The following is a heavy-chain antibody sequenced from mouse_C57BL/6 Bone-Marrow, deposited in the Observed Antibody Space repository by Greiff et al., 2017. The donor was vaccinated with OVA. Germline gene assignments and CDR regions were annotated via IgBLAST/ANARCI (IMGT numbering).Heavy chain of an antibody. CDR3: ARWPQGSDGYHWYFDV. D-gene: IGHD2-3*01. CDR2: IWTGGGT. Sequence: QVQLKESGPGLVAPSQSLSITCTVSGFSLTSYAISWVRQPPGKGLEWLGVIWTGGGTNYNSALKSRLSISKDNSKSQVFLKMNSLQTDDTARYYCARWPQGSDGYHWYFDVWGTGTTVTVSS. CDR1: GFSLTSYA. J-gene: IGHJ1*03. V-gene: IGHV2-9-1*01.